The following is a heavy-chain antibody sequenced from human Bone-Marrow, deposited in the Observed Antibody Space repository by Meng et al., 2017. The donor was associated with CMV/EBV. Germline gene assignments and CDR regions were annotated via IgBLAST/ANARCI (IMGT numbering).Heavy chain of an antibody. CDR1: GYIFTKYG. CDR3: ARDAGTIAVCGIGDY. J-gene: IGHJ4*02. D-gene: IGHD6-19*01. V-gene: IGHV1-18*01. CDR2: ISGYNGDT. Sequence: ASVKVSCKASGYIFTKYGVNWMRQAPGQGPEWMGWISGYNGDTMYAPKVQGRVTMTTDTSTSTAYMELRGVRSDDTAVYYCARDAGTIAVCGIGDYWGQGTLVTVSS.